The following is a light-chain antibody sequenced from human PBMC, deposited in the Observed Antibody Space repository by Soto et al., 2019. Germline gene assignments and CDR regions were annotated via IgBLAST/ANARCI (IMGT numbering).Light chain of an antibody. V-gene: IGLV9-49*01. J-gene: IGLJ2*01. CDR3: GADHGSGSSFV. CDR2: VGTGGIVG. Sequence: QSVLTQPPSTSASLGASVTLTCTLGRFYSDYKVDWYQQRPGKGPRFVMRVGTGGIVGSKGDGIPDRCSVAGSGLNRYLTIKNIQEEDESDYHCGADHGSGSSFVFGGGTKLTVL. CDR1: RFYSDYK.